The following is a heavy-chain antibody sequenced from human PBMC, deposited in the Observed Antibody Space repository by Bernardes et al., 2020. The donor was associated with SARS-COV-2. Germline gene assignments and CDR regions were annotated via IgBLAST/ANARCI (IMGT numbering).Heavy chain of an antibody. CDR2: ISAYNGKR. Sequence: ASVKVSCKASGYTFNSYGITWVRQAPGRGLEWMGWISAYNGKRNYAQIVEGRVTLTTDTSTSTAYMELRSLTSDDTAVYYCARVGGHTVPRYMDVWGKGTTVTVS. J-gene: IGHJ6*03. CDR3: ARVGGHTVPRYMDV. V-gene: IGHV1-18*01. D-gene: IGHD3-16*01. CDR1: GYTFNSYG.